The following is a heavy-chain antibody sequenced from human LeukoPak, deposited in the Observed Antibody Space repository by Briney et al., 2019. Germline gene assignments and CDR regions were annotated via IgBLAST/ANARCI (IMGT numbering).Heavy chain of an antibody. CDR2: ISSTGSDI. V-gene: IGHV3-48*03. CDR1: GFIFSNYE. Sequence: GGSLRLSCAGSGFIFSNYEMNWVRQAPGKGLEWVSYISSTGSDICYADSVKGRFTISRDNAENSLYLQMNSLRAEDTAVYYCARDLPTGTYRAYFDNWGQGTLVTASS. D-gene: IGHD1-26*01. CDR3: ARDLPTGTYRAYFDN. J-gene: IGHJ4*02.